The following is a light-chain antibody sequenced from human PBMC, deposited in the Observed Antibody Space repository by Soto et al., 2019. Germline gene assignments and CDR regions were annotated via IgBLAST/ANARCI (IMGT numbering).Light chain of an antibody. V-gene: IGLV1-51*01. CDR3: GTWDTSLPACA. J-gene: IGLJ1*01. CDR1: ASNIGNNS. Sequence: QSVLTQPPSVSAAPGQRVTISCSGSASNIGNNSVSWYQQLPGAAPKLLIYDDNNRPSGIPDRFSGSKSGTSATLGITGLQTGDEADYYCGTWDTSLPACAFGTGTKLTVL. CDR2: DDN.